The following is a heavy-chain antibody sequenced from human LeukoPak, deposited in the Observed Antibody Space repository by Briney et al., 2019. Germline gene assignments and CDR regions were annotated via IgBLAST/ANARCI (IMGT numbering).Heavy chain of an antibody. Sequence: AGGSLRLSCAASGLTFSSSAMHWVRQAPDKGLEWVAVISYDGSNKYYADSVKGRFTISRDNSKSTLYLQMNSLRADDTAVYYCARDRDSSGWYEGFDYWGQGTLVTVSS. CDR1: GLTFSSSA. CDR3: ARDRDSSGWYEGFDY. CDR2: ISYDGSNK. D-gene: IGHD6-19*01. V-gene: IGHV3-30-3*01. J-gene: IGHJ4*02.